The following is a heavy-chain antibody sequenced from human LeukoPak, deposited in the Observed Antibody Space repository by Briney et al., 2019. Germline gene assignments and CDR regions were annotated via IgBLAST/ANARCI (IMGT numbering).Heavy chain of an antibody. D-gene: IGHD1-7*01. Sequence: KSGGSLRLSCAASGFTFSDYYMSWIRQAPGKGLEWVSYISSSGDTMSYADSVKGRFTISRDNAKNSLYLQMSSLRAGDAAIYYCARVMGNYASDYWGQGALVTVSS. CDR1: GFTFSDYY. CDR3: ARVMGNYASDY. CDR2: ISSSGDTM. J-gene: IGHJ4*02. V-gene: IGHV3-11*04.